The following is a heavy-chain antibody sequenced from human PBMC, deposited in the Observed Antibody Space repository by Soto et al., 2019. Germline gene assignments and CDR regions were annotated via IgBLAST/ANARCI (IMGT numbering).Heavy chain of an antibody. CDR1: GFTFSSYS. V-gene: IGHV3-30*03. J-gene: IGHJ5*02. CDR2: ISYDGSNK. Sequence: GGSLRLSCAASGFTFSSYSMNWVRQAPGKGLEWVSVISYDGSNKYYADSVKGRFTISTDNSKNTLYLQMNSLRSDDTAVYYCARAVAAAGTGWFDPWGQGTLVTVSS. CDR3: ARAVAAAGTGWFDP. D-gene: IGHD6-13*01.